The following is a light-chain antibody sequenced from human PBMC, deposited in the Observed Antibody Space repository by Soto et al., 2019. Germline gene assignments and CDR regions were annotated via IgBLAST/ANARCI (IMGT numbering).Light chain of an antibody. CDR3: AAWDDSLNGPV. V-gene: IGLV1-44*01. J-gene: IGLJ2*01. Sequence: QSVLTQPPSASGTPGQRVTISCSGTSSNIGSNTVNWYQQLPGTAPKLLIYSNNQRPSGVPARFSGPKSGTSASLAISGLPSDDDADYYCAAWDDSLNGPVFAGGTKLTVL. CDR1: SSNIGSNT. CDR2: SNN.